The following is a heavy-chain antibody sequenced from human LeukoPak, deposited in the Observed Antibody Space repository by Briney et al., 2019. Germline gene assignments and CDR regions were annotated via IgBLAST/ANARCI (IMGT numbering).Heavy chain of an antibody. CDR2: ISWNSGGM. CDR3: AKAVGYSGSREYHFDY. V-gene: IGHV3-9*01. CDR1: GFTFDDYA. Sequence: GGSLRLSCAASGFTFDDYAMHWVRQAPGKGLEWVSGISWNSGGMGYADSVKGRFTISRDNAKNSLYLQMNSLRAEDTALYYCAKAVGYSGSREYHFDYWGQGTLVAVSS. J-gene: IGHJ4*02. D-gene: IGHD1-26*01.